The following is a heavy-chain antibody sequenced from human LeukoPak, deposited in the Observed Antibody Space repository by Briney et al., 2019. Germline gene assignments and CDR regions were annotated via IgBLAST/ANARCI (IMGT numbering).Heavy chain of an antibody. V-gene: IGHV3-23*01. CDR2: ISGSGGST. Sequence: SGGSLRLSCAASGFTFSNYAMSWVRQAPGKGLEWVSAISGSGGSTYYADSVKGRFTISRDNSKNTLYLQMNSLRAEDTALYYCTRDRVTLAAAAYFYFNYWGQGTLVTDSS. CDR1: GFTFSNYA. CDR3: TRDRVTLAAAAYFYFNY. J-gene: IGHJ4*02. D-gene: IGHD6-25*01.